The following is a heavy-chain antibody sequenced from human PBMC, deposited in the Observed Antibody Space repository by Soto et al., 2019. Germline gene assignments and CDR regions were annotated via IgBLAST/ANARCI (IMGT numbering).Heavy chain of an antibody. Sequence: QVQLQQWGAGLLKPSETLSLTCAVSGGSLGGFHWSWIRQPPGKGLEWIGEISRSGSTNYGPSLHSRLTMSTDTSRNQVSLNLSSVTDADTAVYYCARGRTAALIETRLFRVLFDLWGHGNLVTVSS. CDR2: ISRSGST. J-gene: IGHJ4*01. CDR3: ARGRTAALIETRLFRVLFDL. V-gene: IGHV4-34*01. CDR1: GGSLGGFH. D-gene: IGHD3-10*01.